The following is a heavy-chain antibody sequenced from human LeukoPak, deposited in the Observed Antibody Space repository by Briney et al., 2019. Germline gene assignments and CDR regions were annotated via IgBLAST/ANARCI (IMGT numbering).Heavy chain of an antibody. CDR2: IRTDGDT. V-gene: IGHV3-74*01. CDR3: ARDARVGDPFDY. Sequence: PGGSLRLSCAASRFTFSEYWMHWVRQAPGKGLVWVSRIRTDGDTSYADSVRGRFTISRDNSKNTLYLQMNSLRAEDTAVYYCARDARVGDPFDYWGQGTLVTVSS. CDR1: RFTFSEYW. J-gene: IGHJ4*02. D-gene: IGHD4-17*01.